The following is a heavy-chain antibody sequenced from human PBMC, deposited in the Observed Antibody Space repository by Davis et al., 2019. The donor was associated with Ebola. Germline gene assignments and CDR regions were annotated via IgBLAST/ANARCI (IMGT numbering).Heavy chain of an antibody. J-gene: IGHJ4*02. CDR2: INHSGIT. V-gene: IGHV4-34*01. Sequence: MPGGSLRPPCAPHGWSSSGYYCSWIRQLPGKGLDWIGEINHSGITNYNPSLKSRVTISVDTSKNQFSLKLSSVTAADTAVYYSAGGTVTIFGLDYWGQGTLVTVSS. CDR3: AGGTVTIFGLDY. CDR1: GWSSSGYY. D-gene: IGHD3-3*01.